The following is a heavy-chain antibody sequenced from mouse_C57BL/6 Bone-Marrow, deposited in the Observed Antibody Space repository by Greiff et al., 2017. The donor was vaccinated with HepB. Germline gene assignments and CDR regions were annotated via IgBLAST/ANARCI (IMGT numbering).Heavy chain of an antibody. Sequence: EVQLQQSGPELVKPGASVKISCKASGYTFTDYYMNWVKQSHGKSLEWIGDINPNNGGTSYNQKFKGKATLTVDKSSSTAYMELSSLTSEDSAVYYCARNYDYYGSSLYAMDYWGQGTSVTVSS. CDR3: ARNYDYYGSSLYAMDY. CDR2: INPNNGGT. J-gene: IGHJ4*01. D-gene: IGHD1-1*01. CDR1: GYTFTDYY. V-gene: IGHV1-26*01.